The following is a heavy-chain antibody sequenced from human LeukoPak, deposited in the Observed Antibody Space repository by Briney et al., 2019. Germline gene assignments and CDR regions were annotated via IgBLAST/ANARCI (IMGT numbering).Heavy chain of an antibody. CDR2: ISYDGSNK. V-gene: IGHV3-30*18. CDR1: GFTFSSYG. Sequence: PGRSLRLSCAASGFTFSSYGMHWVRQAPGKGLEWVAVISYDGSNKYYAGSVKGRFTISRDNSKNTLYLQMNSLRAEDTAVYYCAKDVRIHADDKWGQGTLVTVSS. J-gene: IGHJ4*02. D-gene: IGHD3-22*01. CDR3: AKDVRIHADDK.